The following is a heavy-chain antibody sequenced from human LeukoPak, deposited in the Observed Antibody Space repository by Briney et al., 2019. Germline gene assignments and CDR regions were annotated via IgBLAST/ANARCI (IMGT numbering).Heavy chain of an antibody. CDR3: ARTAYGSGSYSHYYYYYMDV. Sequence: ASVKVSCKASGYTFTSYGISWVRQAPGRGPEWMGMINPGDGSTTYRQKFQGRVTLTRDMSTTTVFMELSGLRSEDTAVYYCARTAYGSGSYSHYYYYYMDVWGKGTTVTISS. V-gene: IGHV1-46*01. CDR1: GYTFTSYG. D-gene: IGHD3-10*01. CDR2: INPGDGST. J-gene: IGHJ6*03.